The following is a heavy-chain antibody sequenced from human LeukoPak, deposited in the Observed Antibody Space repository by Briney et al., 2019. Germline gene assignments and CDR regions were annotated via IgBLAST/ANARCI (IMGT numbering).Heavy chain of an antibody. Sequence: GGSLRLSCAASGSSISSDALHWVRQAPGKGLEWVAVISDDGTVKYYADSVKGRFTISRDNSKSTLYLQMNSLRGDDTAVYYCAKDGRVDRHSSGLFDYWGQGTLVTVSS. V-gene: IGHV3-30*04. CDR1: GSSISSDA. CDR3: AKDGRVDRHSSGLFDY. CDR2: ISDDGTVK. J-gene: IGHJ4*02. D-gene: IGHD6-19*01.